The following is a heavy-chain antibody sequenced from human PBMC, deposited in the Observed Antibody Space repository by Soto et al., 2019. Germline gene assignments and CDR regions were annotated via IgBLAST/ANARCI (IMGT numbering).Heavy chain of an antibody. J-gene: IGHJ3*02. CDR2: IYYSGST. V-gene: IGHV4-39*01. D-gene: IGHD7-27*01. Sequence: SETLSLTCTVSGGSISSSSYYWGWIRQPPGKGLEWIGSIYYSGSTYYNPSLKSRVTISVDTSKNQFSLKLSSVTAADTAVYYCARQAGDDDAFDIWGQGTMVTVSS. CDR1: GGSISSSSYY. CDR3: ARQAGDDDAFDI.